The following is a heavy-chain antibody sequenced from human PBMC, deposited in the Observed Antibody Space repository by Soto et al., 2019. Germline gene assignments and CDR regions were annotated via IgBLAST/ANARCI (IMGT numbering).Heavy chain of an antibody. V-gene: IGHV1-46*01. CDR1: GYTFTSYY. Sequence: ASVKVSCKASGYTFTSYYMHWVRQAPGQGLEWMGIINPSGGSTSYAQKFQGRVTMTRDTSTSTVYMELRSLRSEDTAVYYCVRDDKHFWNVSHYGMDCWGHGTTVTVPS. J-gene: IGHJ6*02. CDR2: INPSGGST. CDR3: VRDDKHFWNVSHYGMDC. D-gene: IGHD3-3*02.